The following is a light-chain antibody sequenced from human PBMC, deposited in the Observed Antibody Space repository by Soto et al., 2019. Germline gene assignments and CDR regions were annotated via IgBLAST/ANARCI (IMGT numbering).Light chain of an antibody. J-gene: IGLJ1*01. V-gene: IGLV2-8*01. Sequence: QSVLTQPPSAYGSPGQSVAISCTGTSSDVGGYNYVSWYQQHPGKAPKLMIYEVNKRPSGVPDRFSGSKSGNTASLTVSGLQAEDEAEYYCSSYAGNNNVFGTGTKVTVL. CDR1: SSDVGGYNY. CDR3: SSYAGNNNV. CDR2: EVN.